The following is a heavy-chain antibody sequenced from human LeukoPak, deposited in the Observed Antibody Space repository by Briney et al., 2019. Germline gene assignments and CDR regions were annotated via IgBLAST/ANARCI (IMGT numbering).Heavy chain of an antibody. CDR1: GGSFRGYY. J-gene: IGHJ4*02. Sequence: SETLSLTCAVYGGSFRGYYWSWIRQPPGKGLEWIGEINHSGSTNYNPSLKSRVTISVDTSKNQFSLKLSSVTAADTAVYYCASQGKQRLVRGYWGQGTLVTVSS. CDR3: ASQGKQRLVRGY. CDR2: INHSGST. D-gene: IGHD6-13*01. V-gene: IGHV4-34*01.